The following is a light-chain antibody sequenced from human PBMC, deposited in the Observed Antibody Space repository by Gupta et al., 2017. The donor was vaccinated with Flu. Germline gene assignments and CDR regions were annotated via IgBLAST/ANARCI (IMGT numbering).Light chain of an antibody. V-gene: IGKV1-5*03. CDR3: QQDNSYSRT. CDR2: KAS. CDR1: QSISTW. J-gene: IGKJ1*01. Sequence: PSTLSASVGDRVTITCRASQSISTWLAWYQQKPGKAPKILIYKASRLESGVPSRFSGSGSGTEFTLTISSLQPDDFATYYCQQDNSYSRTFGQGTKVEVK.